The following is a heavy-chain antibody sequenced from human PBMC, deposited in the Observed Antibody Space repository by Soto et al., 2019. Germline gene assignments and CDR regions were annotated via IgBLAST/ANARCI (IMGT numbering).Heavy chain of an antibody. CDR1: GFTFSSYG. CDR2: ISYDGSNK. D-gene: IGHD1-20*01. V-gene: IGHV3-30*18. J-gene: IGHJ3*02. Sequence: XXSLRLSFAAAGFTFSSYGMXWVPQAPGKGLEWVAVISYDGSNKYYADSVKGRFTISRDNSKNTLYLQMNSLRAEDTAVYYCAKSITGAPDAFDIWGQGTMVTVSS. CDR3: AKSITGAPDAFDI.